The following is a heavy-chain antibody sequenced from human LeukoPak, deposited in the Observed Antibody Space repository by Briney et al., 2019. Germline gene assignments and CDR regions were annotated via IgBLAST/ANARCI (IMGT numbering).Heavy chain of an antibody. CDR2: IYTSGST. Sequence: PSETLSLTCAVYGGSFSGYYWSWIRQPAGKGLEWIGRIYTSGSTNYNPSLKSRVTISLDMSKNQFSLKLSSVTAADTAVYYCARRRLPMIGRFSMVRGMVFDYWGQGTLVTVSS. CDR1: GGSFSGYY. J-gene: IGHJ4*02. D-gene: IGHD3-10*01. V-gene: IGHV4-59*10. CDR3: ARRRLPMIGRFSMVRGMVFDY.